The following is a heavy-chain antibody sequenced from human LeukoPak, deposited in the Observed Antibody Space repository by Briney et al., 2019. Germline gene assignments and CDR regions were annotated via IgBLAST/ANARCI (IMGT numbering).Heavy chain of an antibody. J-gene: IGHJ4*02. CDR3: ARDGYPGTTNDYFYY. V-gene: IGHV3-21*01. CDR1: GFTFSSYS. CDR2: ISSSSSYI. D-gene: IGHD1-1*01. Sequence: GGSLRLSCAASGFTFSSYSMNWVRQAPGKGLEWVSSISSSSSYIYYADSVKGRFAISRDNAKNSLYLQMNSLRAEDTAVYYCARDGYPGTTNDYFYYWGQGTLVTVSS.